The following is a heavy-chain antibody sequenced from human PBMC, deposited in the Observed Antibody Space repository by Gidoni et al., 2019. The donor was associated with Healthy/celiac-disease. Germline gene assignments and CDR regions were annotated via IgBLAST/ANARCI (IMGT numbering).Heavy chain of an antibody. D-gene: IGHD3-10*01. CDR3: ETSDVLLWFGELLKHWYFDL. V-gene: IGHV4-61*01. CDR2: IYYSGST. J-gene: IGHJ2*01. Sequence: QVQLQESGPGLVKSSETPSLTCTVSGSSATSGSYYWSWIRQPPGKGLEWIGYIYYSGSTNYNPCLKRRDTISVDTSKNQFSLKLRSVTAADTAVYYCETSDVLLWFGELLKHWYFDLWGRGTLVTVSS. CDR1: GSSATSGSYY.